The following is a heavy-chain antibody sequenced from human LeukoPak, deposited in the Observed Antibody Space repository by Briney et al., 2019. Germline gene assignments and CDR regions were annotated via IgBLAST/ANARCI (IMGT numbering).Heavy chain of an antibody. V-gene: IGHV3-30*18. CDR1: GFTFSSYG. CDR3: AKDSGYSSSTRGYYYSMDV. Sequence: GGSLRLSCAASGFTFSSYGMHWVRQAPGKGLEWVAVISYDGSNKYYADSVKGRFTISRDNSKNTLYLQMNSLRAEDTAVYYCAKDSGYSSSTRGYYYSMDVWGRGTTVTVSS. D-gene: IGHD6-13*01. CDR2: ISYDGSNK. J-gene: IGHJ6*02.